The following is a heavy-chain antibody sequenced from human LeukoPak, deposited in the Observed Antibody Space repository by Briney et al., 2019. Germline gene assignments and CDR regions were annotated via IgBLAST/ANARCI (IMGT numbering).Heavy chain of an antibody. D-gene: IGHD2-2*03. Sequence: SETLSLTCTVSGVSIRSTSYYWGWIRQPPGKGLEWIGSIYFSGNTYYNPSLKTRVTISIDTSKNQFSLKLTSVTAADTAIFHCASGYFVHTFDFWGQGTLGTVSS. CDR3: ASGYFVHTFDF. V-gene: IGHV4-39*01. CDR2: IYFSGNT. J-gene: IGHJ4*02. CDR1: GVSIRSTSYY.